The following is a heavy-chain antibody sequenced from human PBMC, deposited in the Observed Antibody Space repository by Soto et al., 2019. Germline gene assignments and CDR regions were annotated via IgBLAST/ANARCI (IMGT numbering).Heavy chain of an antibody. CDR2: IYPGDSDT. V-gene: IGHV5-51*03. Sequence: EVQLVQSGAEVKKPGESLKISCKGSGYSFTSYWIGWVRQMPGKGLEWMGIIYPGDSDTRYSPSFQGQVTISADKSISTAFLQWSSLKASDTAMYYCASPRVVVPAAYPNDAFDIWGQGTMVTVSS. CDR1: GYSFTSYW. J-gene: IGHJ3*02. CDR3: ASPRVVVPAAYPNDAFDI. D-gene: IGHD2-2*01.